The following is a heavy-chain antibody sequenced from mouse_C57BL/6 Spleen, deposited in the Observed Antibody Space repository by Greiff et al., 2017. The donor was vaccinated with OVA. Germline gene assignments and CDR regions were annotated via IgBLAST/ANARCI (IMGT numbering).Heavy chain of an antibody. V-gene: IGHV1-69*01. CDR1: GYTFTSYW. CDR3: ARGVEDYAMDY. Sequence: QVQLQQPGAELVMPGASVQLSCKASGYTFTSYWMHWVKQRPGQGLEWIGEIDPSDSYTNYNQKFKGKSTLTVDKSSSTAYMQLSSLTSEDSAVYYCARGVEDYAMDYWGQGTSVTVSS. J-gene: IGHJ4*01. CDR2: IDPSDSYT. D-gene: IGHD1-1*02.